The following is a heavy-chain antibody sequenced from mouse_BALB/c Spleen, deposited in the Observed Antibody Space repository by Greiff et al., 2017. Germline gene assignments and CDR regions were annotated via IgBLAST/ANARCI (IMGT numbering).Heavy chain of an antibody. D-gene: IGHD1-2*01. Sequence: LQESGPELVKPGASVKMSCKASGYTFTSYVMHWVKQKPGQGLEWIGYINPYNDGTKYNEKFKGKATLTSDKSSSTAYMELSSLTSEDSAVYYCARGDYYGYPWFADWGQGTLVTVSA. CDR3: ARGDYYGYPWFAD. CDR2: INPYNDGT. J-gene: IGHJ3*01. V-gene: IGHV1-14*01. CDR1: GYTFTSYV.